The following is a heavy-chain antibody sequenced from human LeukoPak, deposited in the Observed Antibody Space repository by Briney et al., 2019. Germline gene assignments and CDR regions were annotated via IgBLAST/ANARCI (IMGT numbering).Heavy chain of an antibody. CDR1: GGSICSSNW. Sequence: PSETLSLTCAVSGGSICSSNWWSWVRQPPGKGLEWIGAIYHSGSTNYNPSLKSRVTMSVDTSKNQFSLKLSSVTAADTAVYYCARSSPSSRGYYYYGMDVWGQGTTVTVSS. D-gene: IGHD6-13*01. V-gene: IGHV4-4*02. CDR3: ARSSPSSRGYYYYGMDV. CDR2: IYHSGST. J-gene: IGHJ6*02.